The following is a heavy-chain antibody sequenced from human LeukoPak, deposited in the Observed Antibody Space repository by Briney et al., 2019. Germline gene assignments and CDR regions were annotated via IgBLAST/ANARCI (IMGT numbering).Heavy chain of an antibody. D-gene: IGHD3-22*01. V-gene: IGHV3-23*01. CDR3: AKALPVTYYYDSSGYSVVNHFDY. CDR1: GFTFSSYA. CDR2: ISGSGGST. J-gene: IGHJ4*02. Sequence: GGSLRLSCAASGFTFSSYAMSWVRQAPGKGLEWVSAISGSGGSTYYADSVKGRFTISRDNSKNTLYLQMNSLRAEDTAVYYCAKALPVTYYYDSSGYSVVNHFDYWGQGTLVTVSS.